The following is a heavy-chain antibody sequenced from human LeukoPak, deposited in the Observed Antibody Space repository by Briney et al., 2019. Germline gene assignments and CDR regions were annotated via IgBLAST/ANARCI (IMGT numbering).Heavy chain of an antibody. CDR3: ARQTSSGSYYSDY. D-gene: IGHD1-26*01. CDR1: GGSFSGYY. CDR2: INHSGST. J-gene: IGHJ4*02. Sequence: PSETLSLTCAVYGGSFSGYYWSWIRQPPGKGLEWNGEINHSGSTNYNPSLKSRVTISVDTSKNQFSLKLSSVTAADTAVYYCARQTSSGSYYSDYWGQGTLVTVSS. V-gene: IGHV4-34*01.